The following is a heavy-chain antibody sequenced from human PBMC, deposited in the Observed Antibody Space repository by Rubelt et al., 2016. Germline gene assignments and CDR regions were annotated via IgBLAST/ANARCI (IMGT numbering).Heavy chain of an antibody. CDR1: GYTFTTYA. D-gene: IGHD3-16*02. CDR2: INTNTGNP. J-gene: IGHJ4*02. CDR3: ARDGPVVHRYNSELGF. V-gene: IGHV7-4-1*02. Sequence: QVQLVQSGSELKKPGASVKVSCKTSGYTFTTYAMNWVRQAPGQGLEWMGWINTNTGNPTYAQGFTGRFVFSLDTSVNTEYLQISNLEAEDTAGYYCARDGPVVHRYNSELGFWGQGTLVTVSS.